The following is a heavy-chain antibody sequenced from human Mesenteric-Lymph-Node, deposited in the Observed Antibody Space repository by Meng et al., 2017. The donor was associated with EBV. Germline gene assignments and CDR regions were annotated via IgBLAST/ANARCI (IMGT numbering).Heavy chain of an antibody. CDR3: AYAFASIA. CDR2: IYWDDDK. Sequence: QLHLKETGPTLVKPAQTLTLTCSFSCFSLSTRGVAVGWIRQPPGKALEWLALIYWDDDKRYSPSLKSRLTITKDTSKNQVVLTLSNMDPVDTATYYCAYAFASIAWGQGTLVTVSS. V-gene: IGHV2-5*02. D-gene: IGHD2-15*01. CDR1: CFSLSTRGVA. J-gene: IGHJ4*02.